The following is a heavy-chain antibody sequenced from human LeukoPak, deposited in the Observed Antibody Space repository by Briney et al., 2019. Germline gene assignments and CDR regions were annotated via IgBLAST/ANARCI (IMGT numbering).Heavy chain of an antibody. D-gene: IGHD5-18*01. CDR3: ARRGSVDTPMSNWEWWY. Sequence: GASVKVSCKASGYTFTTYYIHWVRQAPGQGLEWMGMINPSGDSTTYAQKFQGRVTLTTDTSTSKVYMELRSLRSDDTAVYYCARRGSVDTPMSNWEWWYWGQGTLVTVSS. V-gene: IGHV1-46*01. CDR1: GYTFTTYY. CDR2: INPSGDST. J-gene: IGHJ4*02.